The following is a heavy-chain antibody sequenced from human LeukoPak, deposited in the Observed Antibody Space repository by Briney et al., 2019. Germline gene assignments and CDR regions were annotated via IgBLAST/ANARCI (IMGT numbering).Heavy chain of an antibody. CDR3: AHRPRCSVVVPAATLFDP. CDR2: TYWNENK. Sequence: SGPTLVKPTQTLTLTCTISWFSLTSTGVGVGWIRPPPGKTLEWIALTYWNENKHYSQSLTSRLNITKDHSKNQVVLTMTTIDPVDTATYYGAHRPRCSVVVPAATLFDPWGQGTLVPVSS. J-gene: IGHJ5*02. V-gene: IGHV2-5*01. D-gene: IGHD2-2*01. CDR1: WFSLTSTGVG.